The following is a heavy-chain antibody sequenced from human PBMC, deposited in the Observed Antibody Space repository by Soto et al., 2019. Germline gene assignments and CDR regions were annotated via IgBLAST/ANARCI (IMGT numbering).Heavy chain of an antibody. CDR1: GFTFNYAW. Sequence: EVQLVESGGGLVKPGESLRLSCTASGFTFNYAWMSWVRQAPGKGLEWVARIRTKTDDEATEDAAPVKGRFSVSRDDSKNTVHLQMNSLKTEDTAVYYCAKGAPTGTFFDYWGQGILVTVSS. D-gene: IGHD3-10*01. J-gene: IGHJ4*02. CDR3: AKGAPTGTFFDY. V-gene: IGHV3-15*01. CDR2: IRTKTDDEAT.